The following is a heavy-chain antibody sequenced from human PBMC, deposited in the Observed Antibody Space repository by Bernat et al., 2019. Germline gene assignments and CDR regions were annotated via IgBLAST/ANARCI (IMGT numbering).Heavy chain of an antibody. J-gene: IGHJ6*02. Sequence: QVQLVQSGAEVKKPGASVKVSCKASGYTFTSYCMNWVRQAPGQGLEWMGWISPYNGNTNYAQKLQGRVTMTTDTSTSTAYMELSSLRSDDTAVYYCARAIDTSCCGGGWPPYYRYGMDVWGQGTTVTVSS. CDR2: ISPYNGNT. CDR1: GYTFTSYC. D-gene: IGHD2-21*01. V-gene: IGHV1-18*01. CDR3: ARAIDTSCCGGGWPPYYRYGMDV.